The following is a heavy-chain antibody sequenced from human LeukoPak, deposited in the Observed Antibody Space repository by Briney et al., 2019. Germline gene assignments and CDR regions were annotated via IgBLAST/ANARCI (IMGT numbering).Heavy chain of an antibody. V-gene: IGHV4-38-2*02. Sequence: PETLSLTCTVSGYSISSGYYWGWIRQPPGKGLEWIGSIYHSGSTYYNPSLKSRVTISVDTSKNQFSLKLSSVTAADTAVYYCASSGYYYYKGGFDYWGQGTLVTVSS. CDR1: GYSISSGYY. CDR3: ASSGYYYYKGGFDY. D-gene: IGHD3-22*01. CDR2: IYHSGST. J-gene: IGHJ4*02.